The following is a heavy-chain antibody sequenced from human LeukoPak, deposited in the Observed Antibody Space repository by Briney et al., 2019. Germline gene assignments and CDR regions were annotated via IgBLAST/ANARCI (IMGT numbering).Heavy chain of an antibody. J-gene: IGHJ4*02. V-gene: IGHV3-48*04. Sequence: RAGGSLRLSCAASGFTFSSYSMNWVRQAPGKGLEWVSYISSSSSTIYYADSVKGRFTISRDNAKNSLYLQMNSLRAEDTAVYYCARVGSGIAVAGFFDYWGQGTLVTVSS. D-gene: IGHD6-19*01. CDR1: GFTFSSYS. CDR3: ARVGSGIAVAGFFDY. CDR2: ISSSSSTI.